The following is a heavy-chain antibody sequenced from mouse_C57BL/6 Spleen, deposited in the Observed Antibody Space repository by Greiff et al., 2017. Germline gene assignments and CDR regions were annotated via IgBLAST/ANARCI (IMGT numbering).Heavy chain of an antibody. CDR3: TRGYYGNYDWFAD. Sequence: EVKLLESGGGLVQPGGSMKLSCVASGFTFSNYWMNWVRQSPEKGLEWVAQIRLKSDNYATHYAVSVKGRFTISRDDSKSRDYMQMNNLRAEDTEIYYCTRGYYGNYDWFADWGKGTLVTVSA. CDR1: GFTFSNYW. D-gene: IGHD2-1*01. J-gene: IGHJ3*01. V-gene: IGHV6-3*01. CDR2: IRLKSDNYAT.